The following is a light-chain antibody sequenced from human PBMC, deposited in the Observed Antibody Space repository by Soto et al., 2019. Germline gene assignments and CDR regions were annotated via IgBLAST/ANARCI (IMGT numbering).Light chain of an antibody. V-gene: IGKV1-33*01. J-gene: IGKJ5*01. CDR3: QQYDNLPIT. CDR2: DAS. CDR1: HDIDNY. Sequence: DIQMTQSPSSLSASVGDRVTITCQASHDIDNYLNWYQQKPGKAPKLLIYDASNLETGVPSRFSGSGSGTGFTFTISSLQPEDIATYYCQQYDNLPITFGQGTRLEIK.